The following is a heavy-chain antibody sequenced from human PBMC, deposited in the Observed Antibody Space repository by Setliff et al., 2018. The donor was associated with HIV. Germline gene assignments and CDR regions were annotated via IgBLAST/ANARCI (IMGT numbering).Heavy chain of an antibody. J-gene: IGHJ4*02. CDR2: IYYSGST. Sequence: SETLSLTCTVSGGSISSYFWSWIRQPPGKGLEWIGYIYYSGSTNYNPSLKSRVTISADTFKNQFSLKLSSVTAADTAVYYCARHVTGAAYWNFFDYWGQGTLVTVSS. CDR3: ARHVTGAAYWNFFDY. V-gene: IGHV4-59*08. CDR1: GGSISSYF. D-gene: IGHD1-26*01.